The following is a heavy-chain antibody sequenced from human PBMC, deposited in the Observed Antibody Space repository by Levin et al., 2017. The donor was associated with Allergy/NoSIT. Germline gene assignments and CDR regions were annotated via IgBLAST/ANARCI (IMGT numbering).Heavy chain of an antibody. D-gene: IGHD2-2*01. J-gene: IGHJ4*02. CDR3: ARMTYSSSWHIDY. CDR1: GASIRSYY. CDR2: IYVSGGA. Sequence: TSETLSLTCSVSGASIRSYYLAWIRQPAGAGLEWIGHIYVSGGANYNPSLNSRVTMSGDASRKEFSLKLSSVTAADTAMYYCARMTYSSSWHIDYWGQGALVTVSS. V-gene: IGHV4-4*07.